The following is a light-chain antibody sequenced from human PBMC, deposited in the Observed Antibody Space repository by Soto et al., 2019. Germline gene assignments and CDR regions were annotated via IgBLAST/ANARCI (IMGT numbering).Light chain of an antibody. CDR1: SSDVGDYNY. CDR3: SSYTSSTTRV. V-gene: IGLV2-14*01. J-gene: IGLJ1*01. Sequence: QSVLTQPASVSGSPGQSITISCTGTSSDVGDYNYVSWYQQHPGKAPKLMIYDVSNRPSGVSNRFSGSKSGSTASLTISGLQAEDEADYYCSSYTSSTTRVFGTATKLTVL. CDR2: DVS.